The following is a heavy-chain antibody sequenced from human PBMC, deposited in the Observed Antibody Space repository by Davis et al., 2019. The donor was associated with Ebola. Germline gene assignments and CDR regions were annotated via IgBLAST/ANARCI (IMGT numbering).Heavy chain of an antibody. Sequence: PSETLSLTCAVYGGSFSGYYWSWIRQPPGKGLEWIGEINHSGSTNYNPSLKSRVTISVDTSKNQFSLKLSSVTAADTAVYYCARRRSGTLRAFDIWGQGTMVTVSS. CDR3: ARRRSGTLRAFDI. D-gene: IGHD1-26*01. CDR1: GGSFSGYY. CDR2: INHSGST. V-gene: IGHV4-34*01. J-gene: IGHJ3*02.